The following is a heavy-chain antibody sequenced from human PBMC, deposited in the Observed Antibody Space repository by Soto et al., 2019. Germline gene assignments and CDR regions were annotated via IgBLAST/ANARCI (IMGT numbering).Heavy chain of an antibody. J-gene: IGHJ4*02. V-gene: IGHV3-30-3*01. D-gene: IGHD3-22*01. CDR3: ARLFNYYDSSGPDY. Sequence: GGSLRLSCAASGFTFSSYAMHWVRQAPGKGLEWVAVISYDGSNKYYADSVKGRFTISRDNSKNTLYLQMNSLRAEDTAVYYCARLFNYYDSSGPDYWGQGTLVTVSS. CDR2: ISYDGSNK. CDR1: GFTFSSYA.